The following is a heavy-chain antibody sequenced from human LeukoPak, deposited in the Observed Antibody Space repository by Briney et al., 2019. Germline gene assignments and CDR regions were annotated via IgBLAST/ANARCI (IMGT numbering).Heavy chain of an antibody. CDR1: GFTFSDYY. CDR3: ARYSGTLRAFDY. J-gene: IGHJ4*02. D-gene: IGHD1-26*01. Sequence: AGGSLRLSCAASGFTFSDYYMSWIRQAPGKGLEWISYISSSGSTIYYADSVKGRFTISRDNAKHSLYLQMNSLRAEDTAVYYCARYSGTLRAFDYWGQGTLVTVSS. CDR2: ISSSGSTI. V-gene: IGHV3-11*01.